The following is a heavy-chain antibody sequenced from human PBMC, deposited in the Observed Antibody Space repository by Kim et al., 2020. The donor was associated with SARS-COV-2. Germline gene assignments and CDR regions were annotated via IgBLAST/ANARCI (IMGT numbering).Heavy chain of an antibody. D-gene: IGHD6-25*01. CDR2: IYHSGST. Sequence: SETLSLTCAVSGGSISSSNWWSWVRQPPGKGLEWIGEIYHSGSTNYNPSLKSRVTISVDKSKNQFSLKLSSVTAADTAVYYCATRPALGGTHYYYDYMDVWGNGTTVTVSS. V-gene: IGHV4-4*02. J-gene: IGHJ6*03. CDR3: ATRPALGGTHYYYDYMDV. CDR1: GGSISSSNW.